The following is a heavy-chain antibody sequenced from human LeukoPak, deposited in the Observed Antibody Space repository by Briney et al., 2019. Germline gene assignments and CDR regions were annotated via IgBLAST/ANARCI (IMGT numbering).Heavy chain of an antibody. J-gene: IGHJ5*02. D-gene: IGHD2-8*01. CDR3: ARGCANGVCYKWCDR. Sequence: GGSLRLSCAASGFTFSSYSMNWVRQAPGKGLEWVSSMSSSSSNIYYADSVKGRFTISRDNAKNSLYLQMNSLRAEDTAVYYCARGCANGVCYKWCDRCGQGSHVTVSS. CDR2: MSSSSSNI. CDR1: GFTFSSYS. V-gene: IGHV3-21*01.